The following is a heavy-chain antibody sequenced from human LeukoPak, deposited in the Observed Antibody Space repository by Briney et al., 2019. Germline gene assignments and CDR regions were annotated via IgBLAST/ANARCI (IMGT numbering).Heavy chain of an antibody. CDR3: TRLGSYSPPSTGGNALDI. CDR1: GYTFTTYG. J-gene: IGHJ4*02. CDR2: LSPYSGNT. D-gene: IGHD2-2*03. Sequence: ASVKVSCKTSGYTFTTYGLSWVRQAPGQGLEWVGWLSPYSGNTNYAQKVQGRVTMTTDTSTSTAYMELRSLRSDDTAMYFCTRLGSYSPPSTGGNALDIWGQGTLVIVSS. V-gene: IGHV1-18*01.